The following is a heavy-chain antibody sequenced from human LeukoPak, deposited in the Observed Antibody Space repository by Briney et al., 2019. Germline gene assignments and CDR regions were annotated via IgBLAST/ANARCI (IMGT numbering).Heavy chain of an antibody. CDR3: ARDQSYSGFGRPSSWYFDL. CDR2: IIPIFGAT. J-gene: IGHJ2*01. CDR1: GGIFSSYA. Sequence: SVKVSCKASGGIFSSYAISWVRQAPGQGLEWMGGIIPIFGATNYAQRFQGRVTITADKSTDTAYMELSSLRSEDTAVYYCARDQSYSGFGRPSSWYFDLWGRGTLVTVSS. D-gene: IGHD5-12*01. V-gene: IGHV1-69*06.